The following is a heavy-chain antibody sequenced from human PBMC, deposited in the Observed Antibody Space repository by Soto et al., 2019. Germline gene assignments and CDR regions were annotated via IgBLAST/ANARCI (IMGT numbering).Heavy chain of an antibody. V-gene: IGHV4-31*03. J-gene: IGHJ6*02. D-gene: IGHD3-10*01. CDR1: GGSISSGGYY. CDR2: IYYSGST. CDR3: ARDVWYYYGSGTNHYGMDV. Sequence: QVQLQESGPGLVKPSQTLSLTCTVSGGSISSGGYYWSWIRQHPGKGLEWIGYIYYSGSTYHNPSLKSRVTLSVDTSKNQFSLKLSSVTAADTAVYYCARDVWYYYGSGTNHYGMDVWGQGTTVTVSS.